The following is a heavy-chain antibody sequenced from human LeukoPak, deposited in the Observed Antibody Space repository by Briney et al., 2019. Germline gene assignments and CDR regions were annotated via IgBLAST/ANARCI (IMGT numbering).Heavy chain of an antibody. D-gene: IGHD1-26*01. CDR1: GLTVSSNF. J-gene: IGHJ6*02. CDR2: IYGGGST. V-gene: IGHV3-53*01. CDR3: AKGLIGAGTYYYYYGMDV. Sequence: GGSLRLSCAATGLTVSSNFMSWVRQAPGKGLEWVSVIYGGGSTYYADSVKGRFTISRDNSKNTLYLQMNSLRAEDTAVYYCAKGLIGAGTYYYYYGMDVWGQGTTVTVSS.